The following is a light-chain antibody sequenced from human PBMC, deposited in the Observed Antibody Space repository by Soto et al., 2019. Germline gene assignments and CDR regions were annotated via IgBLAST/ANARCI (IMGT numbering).Light chain of an antibody. CDR2: GAS. CDR1: QSVSSSY. J-gene: IGKJ1*01. Sequence: EIVLTQSPGTLSLSPGERATLSCRASQSVSSSYLAWYQQKPGQAPRLLIYGASSRATGIPDRFSGSGSGTDFTLTISRLEPEDFAVYYCHQYGSSAWTFGQGNKVDIK. V-gene: IGKV3-20*01. CDR3: HQYGSSAWT.